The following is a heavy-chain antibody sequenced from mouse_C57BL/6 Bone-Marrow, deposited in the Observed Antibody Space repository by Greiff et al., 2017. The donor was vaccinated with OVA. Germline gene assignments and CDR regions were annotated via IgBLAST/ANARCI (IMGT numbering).Heavy chain of an antibody. J-gene: IGHJ3*01. CDR3: ARKYQVAD. CDR1: GYTFTSYS. CDR2: INPSSGYT. D-gene: IGHD1-3*01. Sequence: VQLQQSGADLARPGASVKLSCTASGYTFTSYSMHWVKQRPGQGLEWIGYINPSSGYTKYNQKFKDKATLTADKSSSTAYMQLSSLTSEDSAVYYCARKYQVADWGQGTLVTVSA. V-gene: IGHV1-4*01.